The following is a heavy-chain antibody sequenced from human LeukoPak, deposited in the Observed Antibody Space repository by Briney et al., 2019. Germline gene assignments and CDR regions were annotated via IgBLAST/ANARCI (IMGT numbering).Heavy chain of an antibody. J-gene: IGHJ3*02. D-gene: IGHD6-13*01. CDR3: AREMYSSSWYETNAFDI. Sequence: PGGSLRLSCAASGFTFSSYWMHWVRQAPGKGLVWVSRINIDGSTTSYVDSGKGRFTISRDNAKNSLYLQMNSLRAEDTAVYYCAREMYSSSWYETNAFDIWGQGTMVTVSS. CDR2: INIDGSTT. CDR1: GFTFSSYW. V-gene: IGHV3-74*01.